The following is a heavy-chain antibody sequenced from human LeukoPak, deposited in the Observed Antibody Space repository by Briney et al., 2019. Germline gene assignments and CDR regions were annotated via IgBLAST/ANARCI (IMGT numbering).Heavy chain of an antibody. Sequence: GGSLRLSCAASGFTVSSNYMSWVRQAPGKGLEWVSVIYSGGSTYYADSVKGRFTISRHNSKNTLYLQMNSLRAEDTAVYYCARNWGSSGWYHGPNAFDIWGQGTMVTVSS. CDR1: GFTVSSNY. CDR3: ARNWGSSGWYHGPNAFDI. CDR2: IYSGGST. J-gene: IGHJ3*02. V-gene: IGHV3-53*04. D-gene: IGHD6-19*01.